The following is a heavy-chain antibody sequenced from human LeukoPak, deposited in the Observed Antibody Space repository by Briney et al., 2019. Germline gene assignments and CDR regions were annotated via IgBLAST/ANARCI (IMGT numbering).Heavy chain of an antibody. J-gene: IGHJ6*02. CDR3: ARSLPRILVVIAAGYYYGMDV. Sequence: ASVKVSCKASGYTFTSYDINWVRQATGQGLEWMGWMNPNSGNTGYAQKFQGRVTTTRNTSISTAYMELSSLRSEDTAVYYCARSLPRILVVIAAGYYYGMDVWGQGTTVTVSS. CDR2: MNPNSGNT. V-gene: IGHV1-8*01. CDR1: GYTFTSYD. D-gene: IGHD2-21*01.